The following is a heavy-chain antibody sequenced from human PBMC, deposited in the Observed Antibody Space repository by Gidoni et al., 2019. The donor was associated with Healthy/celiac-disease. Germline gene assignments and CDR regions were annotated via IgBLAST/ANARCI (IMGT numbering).Heavy chain of an antibody. J-gene: IGHJ5*02. CDR3: ARDGPVTTSDWFDP. CDR2: ISSSSSTI. D-gene: IGHD4-17*01. V-gene: IGHV3-48*01. Sequence: EVQLVESGGGLVQPGGSRRLSCAASGFTFSSYSMNWVRQAPGKGLEWVSYISSSSSTIYYADSVKGRFTISRDNAKNSLYLQMNSLRAEDTAVYYCARDGPVTTSDWFDPWGQGTLVTVSS. CDR1: GFTFSSYS.